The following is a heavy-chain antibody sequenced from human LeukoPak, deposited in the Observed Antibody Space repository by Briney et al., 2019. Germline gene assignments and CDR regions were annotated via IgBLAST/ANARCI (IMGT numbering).Heavy chain of an antibody. V-gene: IGHV1-2*02. CDR2: INPNSGGT. CDR3: ARQWLARWYFDL. J-gene: IGHJ2*01. Sequence: ASVKVSCKASGYTFTGYYIHWVRQAPGQGVEWMGWINPNSGGTNYAQKFQGRVTMTRDTSISTAYMELSRLRSDDTAVYYCARQWLARWYFDLWGRGTLVTVSS. D-gene: IGHD6-19*01. CDR1: GYTFTGYY.